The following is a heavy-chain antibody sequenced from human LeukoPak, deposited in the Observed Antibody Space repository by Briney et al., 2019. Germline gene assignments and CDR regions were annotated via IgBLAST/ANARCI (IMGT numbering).Heavy chain of an antibody. V-gene: IGHV3-21*01. CDR3: ARLADGPHYYYYMDV. J-gene: IGHJ6*03. CDR1: GFTFSSYS. CDR2: ISSSSSYI. Sequence: PGGSLRLSCAASGFTFSSYSINWVRQAPGKGLEWVSSISSSSSYIYYADSVKGRFTISRDNAKNSLYLQMNSLRAEDTAVYYCARLADGPHYYYYMDVWGKGTTVTVSS. D-gene: IGHD2-8*01.